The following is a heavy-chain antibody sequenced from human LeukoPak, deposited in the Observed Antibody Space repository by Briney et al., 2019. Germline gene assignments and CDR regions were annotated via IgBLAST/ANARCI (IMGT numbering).Heavy chain of an antibody. CDR3: ARDGYGGYVPPYHFDR. CDR1: GGSISSSN. CDR2: IPISSSYT. V-gene: IGHV3-21*06. D-gene: IGHD4-17*01. J-gene: IGHJ4*02. Sequence: PSGTLSLTCAVSGGSISSSNWWSWVRQPPGKGLEWVSGIPISSSYTYYADSVKGRFTISRDNAKDLVYLQMDSLRVEDTAVYYCARDGYGGYVPPYHFDRWGQGALVTVSS.